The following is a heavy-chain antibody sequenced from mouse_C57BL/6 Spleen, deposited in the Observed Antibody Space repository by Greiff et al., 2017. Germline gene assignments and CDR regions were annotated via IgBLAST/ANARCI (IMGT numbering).Heavy chain of an antibody. V-gene: IGHV1-64*01. CDR2: IHPNSGST. J-gene: IGHJ4*01. Sequence: QVQLQQPGAELVKPGASVKLSCKASGYTFTSYWMHWVKQRPGQGLEWIGMIHPNSGSTNYNEKFKSKATLTVDKSSSTAYMQLSSLTSEDSAVXYCAREEGDYAMDYWGQGTSATVSS. CDR3: AREEGDYAMDY. CDR1: GYTFTSYW.